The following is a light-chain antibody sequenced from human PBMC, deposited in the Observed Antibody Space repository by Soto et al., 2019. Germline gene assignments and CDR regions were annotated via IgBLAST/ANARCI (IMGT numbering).Light chain of an antibody. Sequence: DIQMTQSPPSLSASVGDRVTITCRASQGISRSVAWYQQKPGRAPNLVIYGASTLQVGVPARFSGSGSGTEFTLTVSSLQPEDFATYYCQQLSSYPYTFGQGTKLGIK. CDR1: QGISRS. J-gene: IGKJ2*01. V-gene: IGKV1-9*01. CDR2: GAS. CDR3: QQLSSYPYT.